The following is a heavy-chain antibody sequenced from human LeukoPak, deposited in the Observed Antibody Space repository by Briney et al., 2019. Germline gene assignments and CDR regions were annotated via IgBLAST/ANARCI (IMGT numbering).Heavy chain of an antibody. CDR1: GFTFSSYS. D-gene: IGHD5-24*01. Sequence: GGSLRLSCAASGFTFSSYSMNWVRQAPGKGLEWVSYISSSGSIIDYADSVKGRFTISRDNAKKSLYLQMNSLRAEDTAVYYCARDQRWLPGWHAFDIWGQGTMVTVSS. CDR2: ISSSGSII. CDR3: ARDQRWLPGWHAFDI. J-gene: IGHJ3*02. V-gene: IGHV3-48*01.